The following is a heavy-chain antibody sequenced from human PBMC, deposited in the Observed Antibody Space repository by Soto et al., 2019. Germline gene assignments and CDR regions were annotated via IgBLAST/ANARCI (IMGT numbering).Heavy chain of an antibody. CDR1: AYTFTGYY. CDR3: ARAAVGGEYYYFDY. V-gene: IGHV1-2*02. J-gene: IGHJ4*02. D-gene: IGHD3-10*01. Sequence: QVQLVQSGAEVKKPGASVMVSCKASAYTFTGYYIHWVRQAPGQGLEWRGWLNPNTGVTKYAHKFQGRVIMTRDTSISTAYMHLSSLTSDDTAIYYGARAAVGGEYYYFDYWGQGTLVTVSS. CDR2: LNPNTGVT.